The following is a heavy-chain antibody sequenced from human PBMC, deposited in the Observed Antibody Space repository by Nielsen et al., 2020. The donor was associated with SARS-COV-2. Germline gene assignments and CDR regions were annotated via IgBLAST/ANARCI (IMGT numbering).Heavy chain of an antibody. J-gene: IGHJ4*02. Sequence: SVKVSCKASGGTFSSYAISWVRQAPGQGLEWMVGIIPIFGTANYAQKFQGRVTITADESTSTAYMELSSLRSEDTAVYYCARVPRGYASYYFDYWGQGTLVTVSS. D-gene: IGHD5-12*01. CDR3: ARVPRGYASYYFDY. V-gene: IGHV1-69*13. CDR1: GGTFSSYA. CDR2: IIPIFGTA.